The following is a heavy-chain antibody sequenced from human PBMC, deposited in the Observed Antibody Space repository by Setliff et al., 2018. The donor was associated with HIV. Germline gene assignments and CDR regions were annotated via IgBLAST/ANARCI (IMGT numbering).Heavy chain of an antibody. V-gene: IGHV4-34*12. CDR2: IFHSGTT. CDR3: ALTGHRLLRGYMDV. J-gene: IGHJ6*03. CDR1: GESFSDDY. Sequence: SETLSLTCAVYGESFSDDYWSWIRQPPGWGLEWIGYIFHSGTTNFNPSLKSRVTISLDTSKNQFSLKLKSVTAADTAVYYCALTGHRLLRGYMDVWGKGTTVTVSS. D-gene: IGHD2-15*01.